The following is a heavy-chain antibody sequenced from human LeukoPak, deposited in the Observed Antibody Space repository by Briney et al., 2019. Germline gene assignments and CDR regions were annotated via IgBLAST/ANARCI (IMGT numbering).Heavy chain of an antibody. D-gene: IGHD4-17*01. Sequence: GGSLRLSCAASGFTFSSYAMSWVRQAPGKGLEWVSVIYSGGSTYYADSVKGRFTISRDNSKNTLYLQMNSLRAEDTAVYYCARGGTTVTTFYWYFDLWGRGTLVTVSS. V-gene: IGHV3-66*01. CDR3: ARGGTTVTTFYWYFDL. CDR2: IYSGGST. J-gene: IGHJ2*01. CDR1: GFTFSSYA.